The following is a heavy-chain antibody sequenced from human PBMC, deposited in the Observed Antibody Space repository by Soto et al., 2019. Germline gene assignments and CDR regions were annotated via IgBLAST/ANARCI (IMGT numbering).Heavy chain of an antibody. J-gene: IGHJ6*02. CDR3: ARGEFSSSPQYYYYYGMDV. D-gene: IGHD6-13*01. CDR2: IIPIFGTA. Sequence: ASVKVSCKASGGTFSSYAISWVRQAPGQGLEWMGGIIPIFGTANYAQKFQGRVTITADESTSTAYMELSSLRSEDTAVYYCARGEFSSSPQYYYYYGMDVWGQGTTVTVSS. V-gene: IGHV1-69*13. CDR1: GGTFSSYA.